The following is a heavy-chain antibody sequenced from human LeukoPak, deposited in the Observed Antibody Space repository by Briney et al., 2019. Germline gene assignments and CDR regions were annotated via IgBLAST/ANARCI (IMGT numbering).Heavy chain of an antibody. J-gene: IGHJ4*02. CDR1: GGSFTSTSYY. CDR2: IYYSGST. V-gene: IGHV4-39*01. D-gene: IGHD6-19*01. Sequence: SETLSLTCTLPGGSFTSTSYYWGSPRPPPGRGLAWIGSIYYSGSTYYNPSLKSRVTISVDTSKNQFSLKLSSVTAADTAVYYCATLIAVADYFDYWGQGTLVTVSS. CDR3: ATLIAVADYFDY.